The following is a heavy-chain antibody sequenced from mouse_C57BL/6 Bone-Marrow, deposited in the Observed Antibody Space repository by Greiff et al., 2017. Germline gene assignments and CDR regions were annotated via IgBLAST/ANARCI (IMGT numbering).Heavy chain of an antibody. Sequence: EVKLEESGGGLVKPGGSLKLSCAASGFTFSSYTMSWVRQTPEKRLEWVATISGGGGSTYYPDNVKGRFTISRDNAKNTLYLQMSSLRSEDTALYYCARGYYYGSSLYFDYWGQGTTLTVSA. CDR2: ISGGGGST. D-gene: IGHD1-1*01. J-gene: IGHJ2*01. V-gene: IGHV5-9*01. CDR1: GFTFSSYT. CDR3: ARGYYYGSSLYFDY.